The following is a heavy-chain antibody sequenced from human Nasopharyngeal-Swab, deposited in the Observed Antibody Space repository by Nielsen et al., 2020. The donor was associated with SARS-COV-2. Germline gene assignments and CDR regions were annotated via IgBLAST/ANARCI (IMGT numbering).Heavy chain of an antibody. Sequence: ASVKVSCKASGYTFTSYGISWVRQAPGQGLEWMGWISAYNGNTNYAQKLQGRVTMTTDTSTSTAYMELRSLRSDDTAVYYCARGAYCGGDCSDYFDYWGQGTLVTVSS. J-gene: IGHJ4*02. V-gene: IGHV1-18*01. D-gene: IGHD2-21*02. CDR2: ISAYNGNT. CDR3: ARGAYCGGDCSDYFDY. CDR1: GYTFTSYG.